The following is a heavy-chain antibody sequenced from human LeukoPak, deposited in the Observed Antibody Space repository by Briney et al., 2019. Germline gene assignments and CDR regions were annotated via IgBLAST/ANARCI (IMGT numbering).Heavy chain of an antibody. J-gene: IGHJ4*02. V-gene: IGHV3-23*01. D-gene: IGHD7-27*01. CDR2: ITTSDGNT. CDR3: AKDGGLWVSAHWGDS. CDR1: GLTFSNYA. Sequence: GGSLRLSCAASGLTFSNYAMNWVRQASGKGLEWVSTITTSDGNTYYADSVKGRFTVSRDNSKNTLFLQMNSLRAEDTAVYYCAKDGGLWVSAHWGDSWGRGTLVTVSS.